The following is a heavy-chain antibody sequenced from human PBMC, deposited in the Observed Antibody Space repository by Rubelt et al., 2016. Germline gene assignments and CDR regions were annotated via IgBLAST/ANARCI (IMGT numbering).Heavy chain of an antibody. CDR3: ARPTGASSAAGSFLV. J-gene: IGHJ4*02. D-gene: IGHD3-10*01. CDR2: FFHDGST. Sequence: QVQLQESGPGLVKPSETLSLTCTVSGYSINNGYYWGWIRQPPGKGLEWIASFFHDGSTKYNPSLKSRVTRSKDGSKNQFSLSLSSVTAADTAVYYCARPTGASSAAGSFLVWGQGTLVTGSS. CDR1: GYSINNGYY. V-gene: IGHV4-38-2*02.